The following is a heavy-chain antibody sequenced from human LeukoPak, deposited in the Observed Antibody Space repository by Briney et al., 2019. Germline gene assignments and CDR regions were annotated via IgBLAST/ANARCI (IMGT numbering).Heavy chain of an antibody. CDR2: ISYDGRHQ. Sequence: GRSLRLSCAASGFTFSNYAMHWIRLAPGKRLEWVGFISYDGRHQNYTDSVRGRFTISRDNSQNTLFLQMNNLSPEDTSFYFCARQGGPGVNGFFDSWGPGTLLTVSS. CDR1: GFTFSNYA. V-gene: IGHV3-30*10. D-gene: IGHD2-15*01. J-gene: IGHJ4*02. CDR3: ARQGGPGVNGFFDS.